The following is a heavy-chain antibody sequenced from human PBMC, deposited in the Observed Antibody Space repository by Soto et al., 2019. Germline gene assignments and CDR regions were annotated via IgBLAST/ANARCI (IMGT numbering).Heavy chain of an antibody. D-gene: IGHD5-12*01. V-gene: IGHV1-46*01. Sequence: ASVKVSCKASGYTFTSYYMHWVRQAPGQGLEWMGIINPSGGSTSYAQKFQGRVTMTRDTSTSTVYMELSSLRSEDTAVYYCARERGRGDSGYVRFDPSGPVTLVTVSS. CDR1: GYTFTSYY. CDR3: ARERGRGDSGYVRFDP. J-gene: IGHJ5*02. CDR2: INPSGGST.